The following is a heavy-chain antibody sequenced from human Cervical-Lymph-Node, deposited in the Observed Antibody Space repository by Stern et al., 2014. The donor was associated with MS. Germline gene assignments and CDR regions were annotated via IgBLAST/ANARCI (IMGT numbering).Heavy chain of an antibody. Sequence: QVQLQESGPGLVKPPETLSLTCTVSGASVNSYYWSWIRQPPGKGLEWIGYVYYTGNTNYNPSLKSRVTILEDTSKKQFSLHLSSVTAADTAVYYCATGGYYSNAIDYWGQGILVTVSS. CDR2: VYYTGNT. D-gene: IGHD4-11*01. J-gene: IGHJ4*02. CDR1: GASVNSYY. CDR3: ATGGYYSNAIDY. V-gene: IGHV4-59*02.